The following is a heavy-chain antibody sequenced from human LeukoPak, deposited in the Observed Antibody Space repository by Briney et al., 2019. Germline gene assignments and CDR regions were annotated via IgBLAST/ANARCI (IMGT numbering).Heavy chain of an antibody. CDR2: IKQDGSGK. CDR3: AKHRFESGGYHSTD. Sequence: GGSLRLSCAASGFTFSSYWMSWVRQAPGKGLEWVANIKQDGSGKYYVDSVKGRFTISRDNSKNTLYLQMNSLRDEDTAVYYCAKHRFESGGYHSTDWGQGTLVTVSS. D-gene: IGHD3-22*01. J-gene: IGHJ4*02. CDR1: GFTFSSYW. V-gene: IGHV3-7*03.